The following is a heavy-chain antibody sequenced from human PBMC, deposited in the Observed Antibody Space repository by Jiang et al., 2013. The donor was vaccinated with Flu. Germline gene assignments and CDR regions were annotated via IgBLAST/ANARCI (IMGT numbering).Heavy chain of an antibody. CDR3: VRPVEGFRYFDV. Sequence: GLVKPSETLSLTCSVADASTTGSSYFWGWIRQPPGKGLEWVTTIYFGGTTYYNPSLRSRVTISVDTSKSQFSLKLTSVTAADTAVYYCVRPVEGFRYFDVWGRGTLVTVSS. J-gene: IGHJ2*01. CDR2: IYFGGTT. CDR1: DASTTGSSYF. D-gene: IGHD3-3*01. V-gene: IGHV4-39*01.